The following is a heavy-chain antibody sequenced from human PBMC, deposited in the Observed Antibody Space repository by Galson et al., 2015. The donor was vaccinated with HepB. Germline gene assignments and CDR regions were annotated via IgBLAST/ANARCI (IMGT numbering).Heavy chain of an antibody. Sequence: SLRLSCAASGFTFSSYAMHWVRQAPGKGLEWVAVISYDGSNKYYADSVKGRFTISRDNSKNTLYLQMNSLRAEDTAVYYCAKDRGEVGYCSSTSCYAYDYWGQGTLVTVSS. J-gene: IGHJ4*02. D-gene: IGHD2-2*01. CDR2: ISYDGSNK. V-gene: IGHV3-30-3*01. CDR3: AKDRGEVGYCSSTSCYAYDY. CDR1: GFTFSSYA.